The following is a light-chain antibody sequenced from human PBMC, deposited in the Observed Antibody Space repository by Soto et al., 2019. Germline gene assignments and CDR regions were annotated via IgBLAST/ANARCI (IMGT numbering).Light chain of an antibody. CDR1: QSISSF. Sequence: DIQMTQSPSSLSASVGDRVAITCRASQSISSFLNWYQQKPGKAPKLLIYAASSLQSGVPSRLSGSGSGTDFTLTISSLQPDDCATYYCQQSYTNPYTFGQGTKLEIK. CDR2: AAS. J-gene: IGKJ2*01. CDR3: QQSYTNPYT. V-gene: IGKV1-39*01.